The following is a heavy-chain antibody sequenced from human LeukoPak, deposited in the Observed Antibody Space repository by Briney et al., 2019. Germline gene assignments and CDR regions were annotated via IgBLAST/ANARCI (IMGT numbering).Heavy chain of an antibody. CDR3: AKVEEGYITLMSPDY. Sequence: GGSLRLSCAASGFTFSSYGMHWVRQAPGMGLEWVAVISYDGSNKYYADSVKGRFTISRDNFKNTLYLQMNSLRAEDTAVYYCAKVEEGYITLMSPDYWGQGTLVTVSS. D-gene: IGHD3-10*01. CDR2: ISYDGSNK. CDR1: GFTFSSYG. J-gene: IGHJ4*02. V-gene: IGHV3-30*18.